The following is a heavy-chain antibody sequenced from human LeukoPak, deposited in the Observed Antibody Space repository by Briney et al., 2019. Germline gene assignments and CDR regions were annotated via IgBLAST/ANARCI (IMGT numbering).Heavy chain of an antibody. V-gene: IGHV1-46*01. Sequence: ASVKVSCKASGYTFTSYYMHWVRQAPGQGLEWMGIINPSGGSTSYAQKFQGRVTMTRDTSTSTVYMELSSLRSEDTAVYYCARDPTGTASSGRYFDYWGQGTLVTVSS. D-gene: IGHD1-1*01. CDR3: ARDPTGTASSGRYFDY. CDR2: INPSGGST. J-gene: IGHJ4*02. CDR1: GYTFTSYY.